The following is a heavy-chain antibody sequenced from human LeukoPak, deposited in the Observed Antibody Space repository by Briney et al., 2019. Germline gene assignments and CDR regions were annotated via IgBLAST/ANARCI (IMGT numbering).Heavy chain of an antibody. J-gene: IGHJ4*02. CDR3: ARDMEWDLRGGAFDY. CDR1: GFTFDDYA. D-gene: IGHD3-3*01. V-gene: IGHV3-9*01. Sequence: PGGSLRLSCSASGFTFDDYAMHWVRQAPGKGLEWVSGIIWNGADIAYADSVKGRFTISRDNAKNSPYSQMNSLRPEDTAFYYCARDMEWDLRGGAFDYWGQGTLVTVSS. CDR2: IIWNGADI.